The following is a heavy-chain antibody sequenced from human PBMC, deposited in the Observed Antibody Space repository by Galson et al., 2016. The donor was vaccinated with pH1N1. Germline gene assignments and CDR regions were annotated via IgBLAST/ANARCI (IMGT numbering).Heavy chain of an antibody. Sequence: SVKVSCKASGYTFTYYAIHWVRQAPGQRLEWMGWINTGNGNTKYSQKFQGRVTITRDTSASTASMELGSLTSEDTAVYYCARRVGRTFDYWGQGTLVTVSS. CDR1: GYTFTYYA. V-gene: IGHV1-3*04. J-gene: IGHJ4*02. CDR2: INTGNGNT. CDR3: ARRVGRTFDY. D-gene: IGHD1-7*01.